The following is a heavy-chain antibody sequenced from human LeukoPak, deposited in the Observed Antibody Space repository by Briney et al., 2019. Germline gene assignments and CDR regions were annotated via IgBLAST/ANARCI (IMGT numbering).Heavy chain of an antibody. CDR3: ARVHLYDYVWGSYPYDAFDI. J-gene: IGHJ3*02. Sequence: RASETLSLTCAVYGGSFSGYYWSWIRQPPGKGLEWIGEINHSGSTNYNPSLKSRVTISVDTSKNQFSLKLSSVTAADTAVYYCARVHLYDYVWGSYPYDAFDIWGQGTTVTVSS. V-gene: IGHV4-34*01. CDR2: INHSGST. CDR1: GGSFSGYY. D-gene: IGHD3-16*01.